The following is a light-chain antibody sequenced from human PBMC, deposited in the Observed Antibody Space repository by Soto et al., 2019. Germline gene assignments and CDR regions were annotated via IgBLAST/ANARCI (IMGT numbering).Light chain of an antibody. CDR1: SSDVGGYNF. CDR3: SSYTSSSHVV. Sequence: QSVLTQPPSASGSPGQSVTISCTGSSSDVGGYNFVSWYQQHPGKAPKLMIYEVNKRPSGVPDRFSASKSGNTASLTISGLQAEDEADYYCSSYTSSSHVVFGGGTKLTVL. V-gene: IGLV2-8*01. CDR2: EVN. J-gene: IGLJ2*01.